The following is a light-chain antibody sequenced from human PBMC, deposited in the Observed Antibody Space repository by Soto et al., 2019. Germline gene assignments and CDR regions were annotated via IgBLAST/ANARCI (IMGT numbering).Light chain of an antibody. CDR2: GAS. J-gene: IGKJ4*01. Sequence: EIVMTQSPATLSVSPGARAPLSCRASQSVSSNLAWYQQQPGQAPRLLIYGASTRATGIPARFSGSGSGTEFTLTISSLQSEDFAVYYCQQYNNWPLTFGGGTKVDIK. V-gene: IGKV3-15*01. CDR3: QQYNNWPLT. CDR1: QSVSSN.